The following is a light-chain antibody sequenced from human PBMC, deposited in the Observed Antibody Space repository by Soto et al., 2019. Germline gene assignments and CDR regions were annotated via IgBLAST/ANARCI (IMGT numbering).Light chain of an antibody. J-gene: IGLJ1*01. V-gene: IGLV2-14*01. Sequence: QSVLNQPASVSGSPGQSIAISRTGTSSVVGAYDYVSWYQQHPGKAPKLMIYDVSNRPSGVSNRFSGSKSANTASLTISGLQAEDEADYYCTSYTSSGNYVSGTGTKVTVL. CDR1: SSVVGAYDY. CDR2: DVS. CDR3: TSYTSSGNYV.